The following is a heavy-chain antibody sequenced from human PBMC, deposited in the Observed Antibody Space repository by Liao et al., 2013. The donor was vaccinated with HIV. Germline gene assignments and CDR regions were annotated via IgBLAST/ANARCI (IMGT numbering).Heavy chain of an antibody. CDR1: GGSISNYY. D-gene: IGHD6-19*01. V-gene: IGHV4-59*01. CDR2: IYYSGST. Sequence: QVQLQESGPGLVRPSETLSLTCTVSGGSISNYYWSWIRQPPGKALEWIGYIYYSGSTNYNPSLKSRVTISLETSKNQFSLKLSSVTAADTAVYYCARVPSAVRTVAGRIVAFDIWGQGTMVTVSS. J-gene: IGHJ3*02. CDR3: ARVPSAVRTVAGRIVAFDI.